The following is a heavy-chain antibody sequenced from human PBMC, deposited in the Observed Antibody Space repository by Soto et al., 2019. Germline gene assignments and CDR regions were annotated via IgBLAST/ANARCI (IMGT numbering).Heavy chain of an antibody. CDR3: ARDKGYYGGNYYYYYYGMDV. CDR2: IIPIFGTA. Sequence: QVQLVQSGVEVKKPGSSVKVSCKASGGTFSSYAISWVRQAPGQGLEWMGGIIPIFGTANYAQKFQGRVTITADESTSTAYMELSSLRSEDTAVYYCARDKGYYGGNYYYYYYGMDVWGQGTTVTVSS. J-gene: IGHJ6*02. V-gene: IGHV1-69*01. D-gene: IGHD4-17*01. CDR1: GGTFSSYA.